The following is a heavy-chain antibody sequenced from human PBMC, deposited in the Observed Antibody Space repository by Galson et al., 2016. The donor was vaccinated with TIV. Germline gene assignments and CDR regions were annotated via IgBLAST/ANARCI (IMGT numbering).Heavy chain of an antibody. CDR1: GYKLGDYW. CDR2: IFPGDSQT. J-gene: IGHJ3*01. CDR3: ARHPLSRAFDV. V-gene: IGHV5-51*01. Sequence: QSGAEVKKPGDSLKITCQASGYKLGDYWIGWVRQMPGKGLEWMAIIFPGDSQTRYSPSFQGQVTISANKSISTAYVQWSSLKASDTAMYFCARHPLSRAFDVWGQGTVVTASS.